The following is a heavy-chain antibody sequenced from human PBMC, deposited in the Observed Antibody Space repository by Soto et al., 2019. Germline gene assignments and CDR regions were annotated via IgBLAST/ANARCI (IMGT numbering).Heavy chain of an antibody. D-gene: IGHD5-12*01. J-gene: IGHJ4*02. CDR1: GGSVSSGPYY. CDR2: IYYSGIT. V-gene: IGHV4-61*01. CDR3: ARSYDGKSKGLDY. Sequence: SETLSLTCTVSGGSVSSGPYYWNWIRQPPGKGLEWIGYIYYSGITNYNPSLRSRVTVSLDTSKNRFSLNLRSVTAADTAVYYCARSYDGKSKGLDYWGQGTLVPVSS.